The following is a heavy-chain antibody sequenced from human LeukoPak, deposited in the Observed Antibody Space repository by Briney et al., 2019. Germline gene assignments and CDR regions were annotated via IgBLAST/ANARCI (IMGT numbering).Heavy chain of an antibody. Sequence: ASVKVSCKSSGYTFTSYDVNWVRQAPGQGLEWMGWVTPSTGNTGYAQKFQGRVTMTRNTSISTAYMELSSLRSEDTAVYYCARASSGSYENWGQGTLVTVSS. J-gene: IGHJ4*02. CDR1: GYTFTSYD. V-gene: IGHV1-8*02. CDR2: VTPSTGNT. CDR3: ARASSGSYEN. D-gene: IGHD1-26*01.